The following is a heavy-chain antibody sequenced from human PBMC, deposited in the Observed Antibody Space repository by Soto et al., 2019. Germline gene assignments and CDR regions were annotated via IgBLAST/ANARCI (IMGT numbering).Heavy chain of an antibody. CDR2: ISDDGSNK. CDR3: ANGVSYTYDTHDAFYI. J-gene: IGHJ3*02. D-gene: IGHD2-8*01. CDR1: GVTFRNYG. V-gene: IGHV3-30*18. Sequence: GQSLRHSCAASGVTFRNYGMHWVRQAPGKGLEWVAVISDDGSNKYNVASVEGRFTISRDNSKNTLYLQMNSLRAEDTAVYYCANGVSYTYDTHDAFYIPGQRSTVPVS.